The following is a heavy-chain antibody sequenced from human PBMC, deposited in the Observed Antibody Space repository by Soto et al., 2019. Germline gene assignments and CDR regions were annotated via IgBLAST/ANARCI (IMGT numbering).Heavy chain of an antibody. CDR3: ARDNPVGAPFGKKYYYGMDV. CDR1: GGSISSGGYY. V-gene: IGHV4-31*03. D-gene: IGHD3-10*01. Sequence: SETLSLTCTVSGGSISSGGYYWSWIRQHPGKGLEWIGYIYYSGSTYYNPSLKSRVTISVDTSKNQFSLKLSSVTAADTAVYYCARDNPVGAPFGKKYYYGMDVWGQGTTVTVSS. CDR2: IYYSGST. J-gene: IGHJ6*02.